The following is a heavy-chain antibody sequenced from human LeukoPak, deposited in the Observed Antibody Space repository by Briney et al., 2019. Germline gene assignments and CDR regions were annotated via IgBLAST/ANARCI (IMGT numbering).Heavy chain of an antibody. V-gene: IGHV3-74*01. CDR3: ARVSSGQQWLAFDY. CDR2: IKPDGKMT. Sequence: GGSLRLSCAASGFTFSNFWMHWVRQVPGKGLVSVSRIKPDGKMTDYADSVRGRFTVSRDDAQNTLFLRMSSLRTDDTAVYYCARVSSGQQWLAFDYWGQGILVTVSS. D-gene: IGHD6-19*01. CDR1: GFTFSNFW. J-gene: IGHJ4*02.